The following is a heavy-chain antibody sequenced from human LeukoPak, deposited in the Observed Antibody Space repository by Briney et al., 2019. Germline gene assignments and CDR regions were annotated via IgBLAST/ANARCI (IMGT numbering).Heavy chain of an antibody. CDR3: ARHTSGRLERRLAY. J-gene: IGHJ4*02. CDR2: IYPGDSES. CDR1: GYSFTNYW. V-gene: IGHV5-51*01. D-gene: IGHD1-1*01. Sequence: GESLKISFKGSGYSFTNYWIAWVRQMPGKGLEWMGIIYPGDSESRYSPSFQGQVTISVDKSISTAYLQWSSLKASDTAMYYCARHTSGRLERRLAYWGQGALVTVSS.